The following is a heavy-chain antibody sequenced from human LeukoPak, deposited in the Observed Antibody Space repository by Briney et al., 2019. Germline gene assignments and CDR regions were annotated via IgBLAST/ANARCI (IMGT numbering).Heavy chain of an antibody. V-gene: IGHV3-48*01. CDR1: GFTFSSYS. D-gene: IGHD3-3*01. CDR2: ISSSSSTI. J-gene: IGHJ5*02. CDR3: ARVLFERFLEWSNWFDP. Sequence: PGGSLRLSCAASGFTFSSYSMDWVRQAPGKGLEWVSYISSSSSTIYYADSVKGRFTISRDNAKNSLYLQMNSLRAEDTAVYYCARVLFERFLEWSNWFDPWGQGTLVTVSS.